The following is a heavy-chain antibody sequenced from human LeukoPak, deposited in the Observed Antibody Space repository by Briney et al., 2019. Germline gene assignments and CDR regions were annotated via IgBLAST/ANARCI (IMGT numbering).Heavy chain of an antibody. Sequence: PGGSLRLSCAASGFTVSSNYMSWVRQAPGKGLEWVSVIYSGGSTYYADSVTGRFTISRDNSKNTLYLQMNSLRAEDTAVYYCASWYYNEYYFDYWGQGTLVTVSS. D-gene: IGHD2/OR15-2a*01. CDR2: IYSGGST. J-gene: IGHJ4*02. V-gene: IGHV3-53*01. CDR3: ASWYYNEYYFDY. CDR1: GFTVSSNY.